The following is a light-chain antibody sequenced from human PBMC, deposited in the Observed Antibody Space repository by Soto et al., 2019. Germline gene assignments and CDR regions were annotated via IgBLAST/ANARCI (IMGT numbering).Light chain of an antibody. Sequence: QSALTQPASVSGSPGQSITISCTGTSSDVGSYNLVSWYQQHPGKAPKLMIYEGSKRPSGVSNRFSGSKSGNTASLRISGLQAEDEADYYCCSYAGSSTVVLGGGTKLTVL. V-gene: IGLV2-23*01. CDR2: EGS. CDR3: CSYAGSSTVV. J-gene: IGLJ2*01. CDR1: SSDVGSYNL.